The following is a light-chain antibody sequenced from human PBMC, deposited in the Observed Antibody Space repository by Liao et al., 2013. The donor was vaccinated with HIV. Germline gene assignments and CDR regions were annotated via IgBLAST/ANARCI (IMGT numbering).Light chain of an antibody. CDR3: QAWDKNAVV. Sequence: SSELTQPLSVSVSPGQTASITCSGDYLGDKYASWYQHKPGQAPVLVIYQDNKRPSGIPERFSGSNSGNTATLTISGTQPMDEADYYCQAWDKNAVVFGGGTKLTVL. J-gene: IGLJ2*01. V-gene: IGLV3-1*01. CDR1: YLGDKY. CDR2: QDN.